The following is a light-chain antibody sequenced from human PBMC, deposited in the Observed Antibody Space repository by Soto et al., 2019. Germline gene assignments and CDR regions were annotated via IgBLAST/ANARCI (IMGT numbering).Light chain of an antibody. CDR1: SSDVGSYNL. CDR2: EGT. J-gene: IGLJ1*01. Sequence: QSALTQPASVSGSPGQSITISCTRTSSDVGSYNLVSWYQQHPGKAPKFMIYEGTKRPSGVSNRFSGSKSGNAASLTISGLQAEDEADYYCCSYAGSRHYVFGTGTKLTVL. CDR3: CSYAGSRHYV. V-gene: IGLV2-23*01.